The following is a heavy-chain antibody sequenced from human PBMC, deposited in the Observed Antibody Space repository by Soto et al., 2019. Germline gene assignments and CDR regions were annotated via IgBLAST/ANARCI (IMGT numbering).Heavy chain of an antibody. CDR3: ARDSSYDSSGYRPT. CDR1: GFTFSSYA. D-gene: IGHD3-22*01. V-gene: IGHV3-30-3*01. Sequence: PGGSLRLSCAASGFTFSSYAMHWVRQAPGKGLEWVAVISYDGSNKYYADSVKGRFTISRDNSKNTLYLQMNSLRAEDTAVYYSARDSSYDSSGYRPTWGQGTLVTVSS. J-gene: IGHJ5*02. CDR2: ISYDGSNK.